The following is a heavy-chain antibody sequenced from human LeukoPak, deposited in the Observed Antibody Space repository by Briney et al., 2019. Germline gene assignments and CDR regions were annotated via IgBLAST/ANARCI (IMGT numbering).Heavy chain of an antibody. CDR2: IYHSGST. CDR3: ARVYYGSGRTFDC. V-gene: IGHV4-39*07. Sequence: PSETLSLTCTVSGGSISSSSYYWGWIRQPPGKGLEWIGSIYHSGSTYYNPSLKSRVTISVDTSKNQFSLKLSSVTAADTAVYYCARVYYGSGRTFDCWGQGTLVTVSS. CDR1: GGSISSSSYY. J-gene: IGHJ4*02. D-gene: IGHD3-10*01.